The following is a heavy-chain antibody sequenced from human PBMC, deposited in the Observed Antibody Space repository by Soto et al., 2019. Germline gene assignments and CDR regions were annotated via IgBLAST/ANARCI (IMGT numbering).Heavy chain of an antibody. D-gene: IGHD2-15*01. V-gene: IGHV5-10-1*01. J-gene: IGHJ6*02. CDR1: GYSFTSYW. CDR3: AGYCSGGSCYPAPSLDYYGMDV. Sequence: GESLKISCKGSGYSFTSYWISLVRQMPGKGLGWEGRIDPSDSYTNYSPSFQGHVTISADKSISTAYLQWSSLKASDTAMYYCAGYCSGGSCYPAPSLDYYGMDVWGQGTTVTVSS. CDR2: IDPSDSYT.